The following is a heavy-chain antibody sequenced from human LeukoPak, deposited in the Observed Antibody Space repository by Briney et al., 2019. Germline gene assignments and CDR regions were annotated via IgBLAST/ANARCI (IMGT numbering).Heavy chain of an antibody. D-gene: IGHD3-22*01. CDR3: AYSSAYRQH. CDR2: INHSGST. J-gene: IGHJ1*01. CDR1: GGSFSSYY. Sequence: SETLSLTCAVYGGSFSSYYWSWMRQPPGKGLEWIGEINHSGSTNYNPSLKSRVTISVDTSKNQFSLKLSSVTAADTAVYYCAYSSAYRQHWGQGTLVTVSS. V-gene: IGHV4-34*01.